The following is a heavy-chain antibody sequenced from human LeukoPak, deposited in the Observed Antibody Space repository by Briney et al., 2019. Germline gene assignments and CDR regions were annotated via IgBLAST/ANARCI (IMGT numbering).Heavy chain of an antibody. CDR2: IYPSGST. CDR3: ARGGSRQSSSSDFDY. J-gene: IGHJ4*02. CDR1: GVSISSGGYS. Sequence: SETLSLTCAVSGVSISSGGYSWSWIRQPPGKDLEWIGYIYPSGSTYYNPSLKSRVTISMDKSKNQFSLRLSSVTAADTAVYYCARGGSRQSSSSDFDYWGQGTLVTVSS. D-gene: IGHD6-6*01. V-gene: IGHV4-30-2*01.